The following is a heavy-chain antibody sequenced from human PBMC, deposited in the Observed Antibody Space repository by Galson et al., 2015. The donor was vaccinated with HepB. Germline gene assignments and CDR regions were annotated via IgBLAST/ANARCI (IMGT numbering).Heavy chain of an antibody. CDR1: GFTFSSYW. D-gene: IGHD3-3*01. CDR3: ARMYYDFWSGYSLYYFDY. V-gene: IGHV3-74*01. Sequence: SLRLSCAASGFTFSSYWMHWVRQAPGKGLVWVSRINSDGSSTSYADSVKGRFTISRDNAKNTLYLQMNSLRAEDTAVYYCARMYYDFWSGYSLYYFDYWGQGTLVTVSS. CDR2: INSDGSST. J-gene: IGHJ4*02.